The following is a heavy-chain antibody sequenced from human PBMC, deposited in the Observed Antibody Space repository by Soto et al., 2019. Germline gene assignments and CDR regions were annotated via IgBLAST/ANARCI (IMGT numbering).Heavy chain of an antibody. CDR3: ARQPRGEATVTSVINWFDP. CDR1: GGSISSSSSY. Sequence: QLQLQESGPGLVKPSETLYLTCTVSGGSISSSSSYWGWIRQPPGKGLEWIGYIYYSGSTNYNPSLKSRVTISVDTSKNQFSLKLNSVTAADTAVYYCARQPRGEATVTSVINWFDPWGQGALVTVSS. CDR2: IYYSGST. J-gene: IGHJ5*02. D-gene: IGHD4-17*01. V-gene: IGHV4-39*01.